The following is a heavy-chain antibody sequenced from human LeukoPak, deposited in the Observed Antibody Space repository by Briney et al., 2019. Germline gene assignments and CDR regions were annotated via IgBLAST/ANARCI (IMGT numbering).Heavy chain of an antibody. CDR2: IYTSGST. J-gene: IGHJ4*02. Sequence: PSHTLSLTCTVSGGSISRGSYYWSWIRQPAGKGLEWIGRIYTSGSTNYNPSLKSRVTISVDTSKNQFSLKLSSVTAADTAVYYCAGSRRDGYNFDYWGQGTLVTVSS. V-gene: IGHV4-61*02. CDR1: GGSISRGSYY. D-gene: IGHD5-24*01. CDR3: AGSRRDGYNFDY.